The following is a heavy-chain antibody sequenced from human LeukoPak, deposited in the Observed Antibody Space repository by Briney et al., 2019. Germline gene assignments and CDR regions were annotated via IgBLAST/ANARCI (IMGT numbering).Heavy chain of an antibody. CDR1: GDTFSSYA. CDR3: ARGPIIDIVIIPAADDYYYMDV. Sequence: ASVKVSCKASGDTFSSYAISWVRQAPGQGLEWMGWISAYNGNTNSAQKIQGRVTMTTDTSTSTAYMDLRSLRSDDTAVYYCARGPIIDIVIIPAADDYYYMDVWGKGTTVTVSS. V-gene: IGHV1-18*01. CDR2: ISAYNGNT. D-gene: IGHD2-2*01. J-gene: IGHJ6*03.